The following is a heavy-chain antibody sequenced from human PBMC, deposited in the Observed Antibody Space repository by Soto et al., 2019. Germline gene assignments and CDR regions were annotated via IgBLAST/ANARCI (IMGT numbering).Heavy chain of an antibody. CDR3: ARDPAPYSSSSWVDY. Sequence: ESGGGVVQPGRSLRLSCAASGFTFSSYGMHWVRQAPGKGLEWVAVIWYDGSNKYYADSVKGRFTISRDNSKNTLYLQMNSLRAEDTAVYYCARDPAPYSSSSWVDYWGQGTLVTVSS. V-gene: IGHV3-33*01. CDR2: IWYDGSNK. CDR1: GFTFSSYG. D-gene: IGHD6-6*01. J-gene: IGHJ4*02.